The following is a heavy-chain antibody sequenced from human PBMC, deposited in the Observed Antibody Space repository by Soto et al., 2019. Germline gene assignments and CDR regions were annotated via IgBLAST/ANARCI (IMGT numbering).Heavy chain of an antibody. Sequence: QVQLVQSGAETMKSGSSVKVSCKVSGGNFNTYGIGWGRQAPGQGLEWMGEIIPLLGTPNYAQRFQDRLTISADESTTAAYMELSSLRSEDSAVYFCARLHGPRTYGGAVLDSWGQGTQVTVSS. CDR1: GGNFNTYG. CDR2: IIPLLGTP. D-gene: IGHD3-16*01. CDR3: ARLHGPRTYGGAVLDS. V-gene: IGHV1-69*01. J-gene: IGHJ4*02.